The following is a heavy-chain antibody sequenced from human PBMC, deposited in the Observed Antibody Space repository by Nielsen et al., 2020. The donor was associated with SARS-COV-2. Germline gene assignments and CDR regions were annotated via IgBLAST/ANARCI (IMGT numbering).Heavy chain of an antibody. CDR3: TKGAQLGDY. CDR1: GFTFSSYG. D-gene: IGHD6-13*01. CDR2: ISYDGSVK. J-gene: IGHJ4*02. Sequence: GESLKISCAASGFTFSSYGMHWVRQAPGKGLEWVAVISYDGSVKYYANSVKGRFTISTDTSKNTLYLQMNSLRPEDTAVYYCTKGAQLGDYWGQGTLVTVS. V-gene: IGHV3-30*18.